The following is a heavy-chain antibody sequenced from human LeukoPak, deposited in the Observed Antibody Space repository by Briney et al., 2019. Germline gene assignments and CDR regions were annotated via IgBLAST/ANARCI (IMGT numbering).Heavy chain of an antibody. CDR3: ARDPPYYYDSSGYYFDY. D-gene: IGHD3-22*01. Sequence: SGGSLRLSCAASGFTFSSYWIHWVRQAPGKGLVWVSRINTDGSSTSYADSVKGRFTISRDNAKNTLYLQMNSLRAEDTAVYYCARDPPYYYDSSGYYFDYWGQGTLVTVSS. CDR2: INTDGSST. V-gene: IGHV3-74*01. CDR1: GFTFSSYW. J-gene: IGHJ4*02.